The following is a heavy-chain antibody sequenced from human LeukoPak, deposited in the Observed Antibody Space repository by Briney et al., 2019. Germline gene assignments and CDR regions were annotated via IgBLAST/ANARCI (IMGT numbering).Heavy chain of an antibody. CDR1: GGSISTTNW. CDR3: ARVRTSTNLNWFDP. D-gene: IGHD2-2*01. V-gene: IGHV4-4*02. CDR2: IYHTGST. Sequence: SETLSLTCAVSGGSISTTNWWNWVRQPPGKGLEWIGEIYHTGSTNYNPSLKSRVTISVEKSKNQFSLKLSSVTAADAAAYYCARVRTSTNLNWFDPWGQGTLVTVSS. J-gene: IGHJ5*02.